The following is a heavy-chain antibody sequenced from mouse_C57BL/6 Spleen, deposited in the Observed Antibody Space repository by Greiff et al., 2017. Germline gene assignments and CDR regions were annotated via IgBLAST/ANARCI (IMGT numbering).Heavy chain of an antibody. CDR3: ARAREDYFDY. V-gene: IGHV1-42*01. J-gene: IGHJ2*01. Sequence: VQLQQSGPELVKPGASVKISCKASGYSFTGYYMNWVKQSPEKSLEWIGEINPSTGGTTYNQKFKAKATLTVDKSSSTAYMQLKSLTSEDSAVYCCARAREDYFDYWGQGTTLTVSS. CDR2: INPSTGGT. CDR1: GYSFTGYY.